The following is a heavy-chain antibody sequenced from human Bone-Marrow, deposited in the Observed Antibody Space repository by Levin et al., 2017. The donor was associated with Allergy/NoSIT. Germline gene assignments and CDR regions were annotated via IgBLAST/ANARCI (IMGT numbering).Heavy chain of an antibody. D-gene: IGHD5-18*01. J-gene: IGHJ4*02. Sequence: SGPTLVKPTQTLTLTCTFSGFSLSTSGVGVSWIRQPPGKALEWLALIYWDDDLRYSPSLKRRLTITKDTSRNQVVLTMTNMDAEDTATYFCANRQSLRPGLPGYNYGPLDFWGQGSLVVVSS. CDR1: GFSLSTSGVG. CDR3: ANRQSLRPGLPGYNYGPLDF. CDR2: IYWDDDL. V-gene: IGHV2-5*02.